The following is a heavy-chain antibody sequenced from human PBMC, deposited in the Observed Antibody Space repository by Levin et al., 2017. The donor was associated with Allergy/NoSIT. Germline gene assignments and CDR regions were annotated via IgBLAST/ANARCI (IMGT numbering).Heavy chain of an antibody. CDR3: ARRVRYYDYVWGSYRYNWFDP. Sequence: SETLSLTCAVYGGSLGGYYWTWIRQSPGRGLEWLGEIHNSGGTNYNPSLKSRVTIFLDTSKNQFSLKVRSVTAADTALYYCARRVRYYDYVWGSYRYNWFDPWGQGTLVTVSS. D-gene: IGHD3-16*02. CDR2: IHNSGGT. J-gene: IGHJ5*02. CDR1: GGSLGGYY. V-gene: IGHV4-34*01.